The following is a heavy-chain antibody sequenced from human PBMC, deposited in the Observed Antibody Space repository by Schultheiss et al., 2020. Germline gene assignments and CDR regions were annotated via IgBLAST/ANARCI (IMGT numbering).Heavy chain of an antibody. D-gene: IGHD2-2*01. CDR2: MNPNSGNT. CDR3: VRGRERDIVVVPAALPQHAMDV. CDR1: GYTFTSYG. J-gene: IGHJ6*04. V-gene: IGHV1-8*02. Sequence: ASVKVSCKASGYTFTSYGISWVRQATGQGLEWMGWMNPNSGNTGYAQKFQGRVTMTRNTSISTAYMELSRLRSDDTAVYYCVRGRERDIVVVPAALPQHAMDVWGKGTTVTVSS.